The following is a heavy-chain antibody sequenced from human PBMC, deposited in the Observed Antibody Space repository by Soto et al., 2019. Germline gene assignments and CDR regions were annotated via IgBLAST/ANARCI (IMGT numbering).Heavy chain of an antibody. CDR1: GGSISSYY. CDR2: IYYSGST. Sequence: PSETLSLTCTVSGGSISSYYWSWIRQPTGKGLEWIGYIYYSGSTNYNPSLKSRVTISVDTSKNQFSLKLSSVTAADTAVYYCARHFSVDYFDYWGQGALVTVSS. CDR3: ARHFSVDYFDY. J-gene: IGHJ4*02. V-gene: IGHV4-59*08.